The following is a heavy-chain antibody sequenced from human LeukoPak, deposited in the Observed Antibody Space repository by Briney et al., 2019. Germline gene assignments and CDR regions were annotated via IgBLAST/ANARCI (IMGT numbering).Heavy chain of an antibody. V-gene: IGHV1-8*01. J-gene: IGHJ4*02. D-gene: IGHD2-15*01. CDR3: ARGGVAATLFGTGASSYFDY. CDR2: MNPNSGNT. CDR1: GYTFTSYD. Sequence: EASVKVSCKASGYTFTSYDINWVRQATGQGLEWMGWMNPNSGNTGYAQKFQGRVTMTRNTSISTAYMELSSLRSEDTAVYYCARGGVAATLFGTGASSYFDYWGQGTLVTVSS.